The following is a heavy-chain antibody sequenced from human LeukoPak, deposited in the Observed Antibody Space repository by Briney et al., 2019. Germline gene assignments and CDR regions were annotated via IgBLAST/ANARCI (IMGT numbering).Heavy chain of an antibody. D-gene: IGHD4-23*01. Sequence: GGSLRLSCAASGFTFSSYAMHWVRQAPGKGLEWVAVISYDGSNKYYVDSVKGRFTISRDNSKDTLYLQMNSLRAEDTAVYYCARDQVVNNYFDYWGQGTLVTVSS. CDR3: ARDQVVNNYFDY. CDR2: ISYDGSNK. J-gene: IGHJ4*02. CDR1: GFTFSSYA. V-gene: IGHV3-30-3*01.